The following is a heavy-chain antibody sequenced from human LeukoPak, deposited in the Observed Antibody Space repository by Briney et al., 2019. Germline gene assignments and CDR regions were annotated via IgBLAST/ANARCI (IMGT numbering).Heavy chain of an antibody. Sequence: GGSLRLSCAASGFTFSSYGMHWVRQAPGKGLEWVAVIWYDGSNKYYADSVKGRFTISRDNSKNTLYLQMNSLRAEDTAVYYCARDREDWGDAFDIWGQGTMVTVSS. V-gene: IGHV3-33*01. CDR1: GFTFSSYG. CDR3: ARDREDWGDAFDI. J-gene: IGHJ3*02. CDR2: IWYDGSNK. D-gene: IGHD7-27*01.